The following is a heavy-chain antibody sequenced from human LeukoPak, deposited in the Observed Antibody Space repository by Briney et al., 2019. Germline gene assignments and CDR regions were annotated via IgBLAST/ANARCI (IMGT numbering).Heavy chain of an antibody. Sequence: GESLKISCKGSGYSFTSYWIGWVRQMPGKGLEWMGIIYPGDSDTRYSPSFQGQVTISADKSISTAHLQWSSLKASDTAMYYCARGRGYCSSTSCPQSWFDPWGQGTLVTVSS. J-gene: IGHJ5*02. CDR3: ARGRGYCSSTSCPQSWFDP. CDR2: IYPGDSDT. D-gene: IGHD2-2*01. CDR1: GYSFTSYW. V-gene: IGHV5-51*01.